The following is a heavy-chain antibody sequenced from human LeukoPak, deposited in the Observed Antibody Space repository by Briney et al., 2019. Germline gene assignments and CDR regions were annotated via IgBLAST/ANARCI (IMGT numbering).Heavy chain of an antibody. CDR3: ARDLGGYCSSTSCYGNWFDP. J-gene: IGHJ5*02. CDR2: ISSSSSYI. D-gene: IGHD2-2*01. V-gene: IGHV3-21*01. CDR1: GFTFSSYS. Sequence: PGGSLRLSCAASGFTFSSYSMNWVRQAPGKGLEWVSSISSSSSYIYYADSVKGRFTISRDNAKNSLYLQMNSLRAEDTAVYYCARDLGGYCSSTSCYGNWFDPWGQGTLVTVSS.